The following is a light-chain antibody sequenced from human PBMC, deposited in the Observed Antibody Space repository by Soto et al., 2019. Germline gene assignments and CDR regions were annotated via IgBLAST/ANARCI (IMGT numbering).Light chain of an antibody. Sequence: EIVLTQSPDSLSLSPGERATLSCRASQSVPNNYIAWYLQKPGQAPRVPIYEAYNRATGIPDRFSGSGSGTDFTLTIRRLEPEDFAVFYCQQYGGAPWTFGQGTKVDIK. V-gene: IGKV3-20*01. CDR1: QSVPNNY. CDR3: QQYGGAPWT. J-gene: IGKJ1*01. CDR2: EAY.